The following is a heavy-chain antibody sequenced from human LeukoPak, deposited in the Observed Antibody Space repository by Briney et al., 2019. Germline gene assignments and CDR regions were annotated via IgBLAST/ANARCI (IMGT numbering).Heavy chain of an antibody. CDR3: ARDLSAGSF. J-gene: IGHJ6*02. CDR2: ITSSSSSM. D-gene: IGHD5/OR15-5a*01. CDR1: GFTFSSYS. Sequence: PGGSLRLSCAASGFTFSSYSMNWVRQAPGKGLEWVSSITSSSSSMYYADSVKGRFPISRDNAKNSLYLQLNSLRAEDTAVYYCARDLSAGSFWGRGTTVTVSS. V-gene: IGHV3-21*01.